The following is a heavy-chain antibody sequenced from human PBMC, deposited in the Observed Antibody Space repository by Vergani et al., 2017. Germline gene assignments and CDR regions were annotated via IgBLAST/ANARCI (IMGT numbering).Heavy chain of an antibody. CDR1: GFTFSSYA. J-gene: IGHJ3*02. CDR3: ASGDSSGYYYPAFDI. CDR2: ISGSGGST. Sequence: EVQLLESGGGLVQPGGSLRLSCAASGFTFSSYAMSWVRQAPGKGLEGVSAISGSGGSTYYADSVKGRFTISRDNSKNTLYLQMNSLRAEDTAVYYCASGDSSGYYYPAFDIWGQGTMVTVSS. V-gene: IGHV3-23*01. D-gene: IGHD3-22*01.